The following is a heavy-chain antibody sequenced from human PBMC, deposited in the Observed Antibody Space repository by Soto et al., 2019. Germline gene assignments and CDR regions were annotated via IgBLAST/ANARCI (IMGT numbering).Heavy chain of an antibody. CDR1: GGSFSGHF. V-gene: IGHV4-34*01. Sequence: SETLSLTCAVYGGSFSGHFCSWVRQPPGKGLEWIGEINYSGTTNYNPSLESRVTVSVDTSKNQFSLKLSSVTAADTAVYYCARWSYYDLGSGFVVFAPWGQGTLVIVSS. D-gene: IGHD3-3*01. J-gene: IGHJ5*02. CDR2: INYSGTT. CDR3: ARWSYYDLGSGFVVFAP.